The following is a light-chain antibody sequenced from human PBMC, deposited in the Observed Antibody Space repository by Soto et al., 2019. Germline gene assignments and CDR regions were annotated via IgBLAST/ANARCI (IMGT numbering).Light chain of an antibody. CDR1: QSVSSSY. Sequence: EIVLTQSPGTLSLSPGERATLSCRASQSVSSSYLAWYQQKPGQAPRLLIYGASSRATGIPDRFSGSGSGTDFTLTISRLEPEDFAGYYCQQYGSPPITFGQGTRLEIK. CDR2: GAS. V-gene: IGKV3-20*01. J-gene: IGKJ5*01. CDR3: QQYGSPPIT.